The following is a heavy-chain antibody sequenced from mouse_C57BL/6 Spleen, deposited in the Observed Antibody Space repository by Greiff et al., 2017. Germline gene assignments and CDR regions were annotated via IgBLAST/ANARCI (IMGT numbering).Heavy chain of an antibody. D-gene: IGHD1-1*01. J-gene: IGHJ1*03. V-gene: IGHV1-69*01. CDR3: ARGDYYGSSSYWYFDV. Sequence: VQLQQPGAELVMPGASVKLSCKASGYTFTSYWMHWVKQRPGQGLEWMGDIDPSDSCTNYNQKFKGKSTLTVDKSSSTAYMQLSSLTSEDSAFYYCARGDYYGSSSYWYFDVWGTGTTVTVSS. CDR1: GYTFTSYW. CDR2: IDPSDSCT.